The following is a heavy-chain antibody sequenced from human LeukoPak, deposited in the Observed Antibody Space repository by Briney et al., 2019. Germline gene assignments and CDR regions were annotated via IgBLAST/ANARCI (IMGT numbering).Heavy chain of an antibody. J-gene: IGHJ6*02. D-gene: IGHD4-17*01. CDR2: IKNDGSNT. Sequence: PGGSLGLSCQTSGLTFVSYWMNWVRHAPGKGLVGVSRIKNDGSNTAYADSWKGRFTISGDNAKNHRIQQMNSLRAEETPVYNVTRDDGYGDNRNVWGQGTTVTVSS. CDR1: GLTFVSYW. V-gene: IGHV3-74*03. CDR3: TRDDGYGDNRNV.